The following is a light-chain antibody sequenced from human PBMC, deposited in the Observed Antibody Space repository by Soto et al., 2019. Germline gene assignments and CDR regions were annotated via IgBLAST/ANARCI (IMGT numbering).Light chain of an antibody. Sequence: QSVLTQPASVSGSPGHSITISCTGTSSDVGDYNYVSWYQQHPGKAPKVMIYDVSNRPSGVSNRFSGSKSGNTASLTISWLQFEDEADYYCSSYTSSSTLVFGTGTKVTAL. V-gene: IGLV2-14*01. CDR1: SSDVGDYNY. CDR2: DVS. J-gene: IGLJ1*01. CDR3: SSYTSSSTLV.